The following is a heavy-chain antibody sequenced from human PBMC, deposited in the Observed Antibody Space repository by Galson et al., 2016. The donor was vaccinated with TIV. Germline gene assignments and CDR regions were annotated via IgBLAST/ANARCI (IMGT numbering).Heavy chain of an antibody. V-gene: IGHV4-30-4*08. Sequence: TLSLTCTVSGGSISNSGYYWSWIRQHPGKGLEWIGYIYYSGNIYYNPSLKSRITISVDTSKNQFSVKLTSVTAADTAVYYCARKAGYYYYAMDVWGQGSLVTVSS. J-gene: IGHJ6*02. CDR2: IYYSGNI. CDR1: GGSISNSGYY. CDR3: ARKAGYYYYAMDV.